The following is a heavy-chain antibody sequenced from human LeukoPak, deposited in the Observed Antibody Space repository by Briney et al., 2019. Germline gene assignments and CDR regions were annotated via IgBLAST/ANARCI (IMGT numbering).Heavy chain of an antibody. J-gene: IGHJ6*02. CDR2: ISYDGSNK. Sequence: GGSLRLSCAASGFTFSSYAMHWVRQAPGKGLEWVAVISYDGSNKYYADSVKGRFTISRDNSKNTLYLQMNSLRAEDTAVYYCARLYGMDDWGQGTTVTVSS. V-gene: IGHV3-30*04. CDR3: ARLYGMDD. CDR1: GFTFSSYA.